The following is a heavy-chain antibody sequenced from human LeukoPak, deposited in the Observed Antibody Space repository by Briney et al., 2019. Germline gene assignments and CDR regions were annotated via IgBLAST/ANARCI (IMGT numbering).Heavy chain of an antibody. Sequence: SETLSLTCTVSGGSISSHYWSWIRQPPGKGLEWIGYIYYSGSTNYNPSLKSRVTISVDTSKNQFSLKLSSVTAADTAVYYCARGGNMIVVATAFQHWGQGTLVTVSS. CDR1: GGSISSHY. V-gene: IGHV4-59*11. CDR2: IYYSGST. CDR3: ARGGNMIVVATAFQH. D-gene: IGHD3-22*01. J-gene: IGHJ1*01.